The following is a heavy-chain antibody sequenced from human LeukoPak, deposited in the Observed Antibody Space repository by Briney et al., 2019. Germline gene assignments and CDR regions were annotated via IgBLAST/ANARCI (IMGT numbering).Heavy chain of an antibody. Sequence: ASVKVSCKASGYTFTSYGINWVRQAPGQGLEWMGWITAYNGNTNYAQKLQGRVTMTTDTSTSTAYMELRSLRSDDTAVYYCARGPGGRRGYYPLEDYYYYYYMDVWGKGTTVTVSS. CDR1: GYTFTSYG. CDR2: ITAYNGNT. CDR3: ARGPGGRRGYYPLEDYYYYYYMDV. V-gene: IGHV1-18*01. D-gene: IGHD3-22*01. J-gene: IGHJ6*03.